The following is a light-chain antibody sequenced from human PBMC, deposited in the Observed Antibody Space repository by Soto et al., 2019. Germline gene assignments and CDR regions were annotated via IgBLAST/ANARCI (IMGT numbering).Light chain of an antibody. Sequence: EIVMTQSPASLSVSPGERATLSCRATQSITTYLAWYQQKPGQTPRLLIYGASTRATGVPARFSGSGSGTEFTLTISSLQSEDFAVYYCQRYRSWPRTFGQGTQVDIK. CDR1: QSITTY. CDR2: GAS. V-gene: IGKV3-15*01. CDR3: QRYRSWPRT. J-gene: IGKJ1*01.